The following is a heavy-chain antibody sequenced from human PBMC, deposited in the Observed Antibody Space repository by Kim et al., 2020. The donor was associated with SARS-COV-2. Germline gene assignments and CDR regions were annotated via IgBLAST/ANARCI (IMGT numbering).Heavy chain of an antibody. D-gene: IGHD2-15*01. CDR1: GFTFSSYG. J-gene: IGHJ4*02. V-gene: IGHV3-30*03. CDR3: VRGPQVGYWDNANCYTFDS. CDR2: VSFDGNNK. Sequence: GGSLRLSCATSGFTFSSYGMDWVRQAPGKGLEWVAVVSFDGNNKYYADSVKGRFTISRDNSKSTLLLQLNSLKPEDTAGYYCVRGPQVGYWDNANCYTFDSWGPGTLVTVSS.